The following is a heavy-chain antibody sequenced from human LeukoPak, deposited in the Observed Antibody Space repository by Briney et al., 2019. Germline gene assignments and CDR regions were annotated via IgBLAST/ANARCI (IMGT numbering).Heavy chain of an antibody. J-gene: IGHJ5*02. Sequence: GASVKVSCKASGYTFTSYYMHWVRQAPGQGLEWMGIINPSGGSTSYAQKFQGRVTMTRDMSTSTVYMELSSLRSEDTAVYYCARGAQQWLVRTSNWFDPWGQGTLVTVSS. V-gene: IGHV1-46*01. D-gene: IGHD6-19*01. CDR3: ARGAQQWLVRTSNWFDP. CDR2: INPSGGST. CDR1: GYTFTSYY.